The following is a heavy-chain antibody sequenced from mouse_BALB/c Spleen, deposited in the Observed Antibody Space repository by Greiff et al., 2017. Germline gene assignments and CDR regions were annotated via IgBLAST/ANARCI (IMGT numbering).Heavy chain of an antibody. J-gene: IGHJ3*01. CDR2: INPSTGYT. D-gene: IGHD4-1*01. CDR1: GYTFTSYW. V-gene: IGHV1-7*01. Sequence: VQLQQSGAELAKPGASVKMSCKASGYTFTSYWMHWVKQRPGQGLEWIGYINPSTGYTEYNQKFKDKATLTADKSSSTAYMQLSSLTSEDSAVYCCARPNWDVGADWGEGTLVTVSA. CDR3: ARPNWDVGAD.